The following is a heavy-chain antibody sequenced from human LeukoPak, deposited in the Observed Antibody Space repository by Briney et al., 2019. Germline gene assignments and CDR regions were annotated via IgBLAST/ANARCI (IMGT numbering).Heavy chain of an antibody. CDR3: ARGAPSFDWLLTDYNYFDY. V-gene: IGHV3-53*01. CDR1: GFTVSSNY. CDR2: IYSGGST. D-gene: IGHD3-9*01. Sequence: GGSLRLSCAASGFTVSSNYMSWVRQAPGKGLEWVSVIYSGGSTYYADSVKGRFTISRDNSKNTLYLQMNSLRAEDTAVYYCARGAPSFDWLLTDYNYFDYWGQGTLVTVSS. J-gene: IGHJ4*02.